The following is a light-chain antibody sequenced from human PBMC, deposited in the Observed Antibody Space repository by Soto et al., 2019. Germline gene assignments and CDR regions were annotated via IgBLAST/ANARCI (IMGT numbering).Light chain of an antibody. CDR3: LQDFNFPRT. Sequence: AIQMTQSPSSLSASVGDTVTITCRASQGIRRDLSWYQQKPGEAPKLLIYSASDLQGAVPSRFRGSGSGTDFTLTISSLQPEDFAPYYCLQDFNFPRTFGQGTKVEV. V-gene: IGKV1-6*01. CDR1: QGIRRD. CDR2: SAS. J-gene: IGKJ1*01.